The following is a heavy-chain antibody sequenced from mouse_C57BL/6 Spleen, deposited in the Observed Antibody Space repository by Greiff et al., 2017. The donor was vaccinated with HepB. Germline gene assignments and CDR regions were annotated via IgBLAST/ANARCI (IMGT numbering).Heavy chain of an antibody. J-gene: IGHJ2*01. V-gene: IGHV1-52*01. CDR1: GYTFTSYW. CDR3: ARDGYYYFDY. CDR2: IDPSDSET. D-gene: IGHD2-3*01. Sequence: QVQLQQPGAELVRPGSSVKLSCKASGYTFTSYWMHWVKQRPIQGLEWIGNIDPSDSETHYNQKFKDKATLTVDKSTSTVYMQLSSLTSEDSAVYYCARDGYYYFDYWGQGTTLTVSS.